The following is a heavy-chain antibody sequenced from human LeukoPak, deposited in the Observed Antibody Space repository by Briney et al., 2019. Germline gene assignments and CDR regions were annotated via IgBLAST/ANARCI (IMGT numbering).Heavy chain of an antibody. D-gene: IGHD4-17*01. CDR3: ARDLAEGYDYGDYSPDDAFDI. CDR2: ISGGGYTT. CDR1: GFTFSTYA. J-gene: IGHJ3*02. Sequence: GGSLRLSCAASGFTFSTYAMSWVRQAPGKGLEWVSVISGGGYTTDYADSVKGRFTISRDNSKNTLYLQMNSLRAEDTAVYYCARDLAEGYDYGDYSPDDAFDIWGQGTMVTVSS. V-gene: IGHV3-23*01.